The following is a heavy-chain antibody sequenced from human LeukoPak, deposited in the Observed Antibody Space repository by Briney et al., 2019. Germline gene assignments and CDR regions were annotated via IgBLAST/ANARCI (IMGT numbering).Heavy chain of an antibody. CDR1: GFTFSNAW. V-gene: IGHV3-15*01. CDR2: IKSKTDGGTT. Sequence: GGSLRLSCAASGFTFSNAWMSWVRQAPGKGLEWVGRIKSKTDGGTTDYAAPVKGRFTISRDDSKNTLYLQTNSLKTEDTAVYYCTTEEALFLFDYWGQGTLVTVSS. D-gene: IGHD2-21*01. CDR3: TTEEALFLFDY. J-gene: IGHJ4*02.